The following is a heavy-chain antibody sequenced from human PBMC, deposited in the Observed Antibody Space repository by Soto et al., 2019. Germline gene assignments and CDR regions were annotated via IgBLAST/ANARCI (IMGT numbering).Heavy chain of an antibody. D-gene: IGHD6-19*01. CDR2: ILYDRSKK. CDR3: VRDRSSGWPYFDDMDV. CDR1: SFTFSSYG. J-gene: IGHJ6*02. Sequence: GCSLWLSCAASSFTFSSYGMHWVRQAPGKGLEWVAVILYDRSKKYYAESVTGRFTISRDNSTNALYRQMSSLRAEDTALYYCVRDRSSGWPYFDDMDVWGRGTTVTV. V-gene: IGHV3-30*03.